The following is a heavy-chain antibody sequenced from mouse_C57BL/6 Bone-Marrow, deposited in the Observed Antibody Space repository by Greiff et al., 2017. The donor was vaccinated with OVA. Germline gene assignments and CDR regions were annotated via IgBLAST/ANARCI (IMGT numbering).Heavy chain of an antibody. D-gene: IGHD1-1*01. CDR1: GYTFTEYT. V-gene: IGHV1-62-2*01. CDR3: ARHEGSHYYGSSPFAY. Sequence: VKLMESGAELVKPGASVKLSCKASGYTFTEYTIHWVKQRSGQGLEWIGWFYPGSGSIKYNEKFKDKATLTADKSSSTVYMELSRLTSEDSAVYFCARHEGSHYYGSSPFAYWGQGTLVTVSA. CDR2: FYPGSGSI. J-gene: IGHJ3*01.